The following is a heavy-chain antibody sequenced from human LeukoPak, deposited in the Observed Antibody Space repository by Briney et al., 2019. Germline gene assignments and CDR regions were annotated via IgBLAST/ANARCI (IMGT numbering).Heavy chain of an antibody. CDR3: ARARSGKWGFDY. CDR1: GDSISSYY. CDR2: ISDSGST. J-gene: IGHJ4*02. D-gene: IGHD1-26*01. Sequence: SETLSLTCTVSGDSISSYYWSWIRQPPGKGLEWIGYISDSGSTNYNASLKSRVTISVDTSKNQFSLKLSSVTAADTAVYYCARARSGKWGFDYWGQGTLVTVSS. V-gene: IGHV4-59*12.